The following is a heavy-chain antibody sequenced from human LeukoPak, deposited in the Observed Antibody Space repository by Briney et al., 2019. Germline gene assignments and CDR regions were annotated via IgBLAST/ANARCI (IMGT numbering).Heavy chain of an antibody. CDR2: IKQDGSVK. V-gene: IGHV3-7*01. CDR1: GFTFSSYW. J-gene: IGHJ6*02. CDR3: ARDTIPPRLSPYGMDV. Sequence: GGSLRLSCAASGFTFSSYWMSWVRQAPGKGREWVANIKQDGSVKYYVDSVKGRFTISRDNAKNSLYLQMNSLRAEDTAVYYCARDTIPPRLSPYGMDVWGQGTTVTVSS. D-gene: IGHD5-24*01.